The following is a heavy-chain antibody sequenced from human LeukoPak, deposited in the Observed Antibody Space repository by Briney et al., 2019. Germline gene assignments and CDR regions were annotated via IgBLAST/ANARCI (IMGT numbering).Heavy chain of an antibody. CDR2: IIPIFGTA. J-gene: IGHJ4*02. Sequence: SVKVSCKASGGTFSSYAISWVRQAPGQGPEWMGGIIPIFGTANYAQKFQGRVTITADESTSTAYMELSSLRSEDTAVYYCARSRLAARPDYFDYWGQGTLVTVSS. CDR3: ARSRLAARPDYFDY. CDR1: GGTFSSYA. D-gene: IGHD6-6*01. V-gene: IGHV1-69*13.